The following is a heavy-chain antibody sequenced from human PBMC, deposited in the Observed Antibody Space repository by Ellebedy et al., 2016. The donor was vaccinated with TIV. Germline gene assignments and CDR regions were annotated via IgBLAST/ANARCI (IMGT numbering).Heavy chain of an antibody. D-gene: IGHD4-17*01. CDR1: GFSFRSYW. CDR3: ARRGSYGDYAVQINSWFDR. J-gene: IGHJ5*02. Sequence: GGSLRLSCVASGFSFRSYWMSWVRQAPGKGLEWVANIYQDGSNQYYVDSVKGRFTISRDHANKSLFLQMNSLSGEDTAVYYCARRGSYGDYAVQINSWFDRWGRGTLVTVSS. CDR2: IYQDGSNQ. V-gene: IGHV3-7*01.